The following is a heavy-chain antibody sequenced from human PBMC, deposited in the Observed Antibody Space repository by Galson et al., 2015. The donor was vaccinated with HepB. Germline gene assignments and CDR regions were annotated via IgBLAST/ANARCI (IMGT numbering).Heavy chain of an antibody. Sequence: SLRLSCAASGFSFSSHSMNWVRRAPGMGLEWVSSISSISNYIYYADSVKGRFTISRDNAKNSLYLQMNSLRAGDTAVYYCARVNNWNYGNPTGIYGMDVWGQGTTVTVSS. CDR1: GFSFSSHS. J-gene: IGHJ6*02. CDR2: ISSISNYI. D-gene: IGHD1-7*01. CDR3: ARVNNWNYGNPTGIYGMDV. V-gene: IGHV3-21*01.